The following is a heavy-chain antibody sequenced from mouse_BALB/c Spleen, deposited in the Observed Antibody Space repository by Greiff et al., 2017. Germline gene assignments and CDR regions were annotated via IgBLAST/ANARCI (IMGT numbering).Heavy chain of an antibody. V-gene: IGHV5-6-5*01. CDR2: ISSGGST. D-gene: IGHD3-1*01. Sequence: DVMLVESGGGLVKPGGSLKLSCAASGFTFSSYAMSWVRQTPEKRLEWVASISSGGSTYYPDSVKGRFTISRDNARNILYLQMSSLRSEDTAMYYCARGGATSGYWGQGTTLTVSS. CDR3: ARGGATSGY. J-gene: IGHJ2*01. CDR1: GFTFSSYA.